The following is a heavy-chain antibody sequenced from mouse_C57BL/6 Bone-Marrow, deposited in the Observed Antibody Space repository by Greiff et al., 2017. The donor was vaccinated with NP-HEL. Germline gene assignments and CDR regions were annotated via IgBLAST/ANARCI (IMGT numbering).Heavy chain of an antibody. J-gene: IGHJ2*01. D-gene: IGHD2-12*01. CDR1: GYAFSSSW. V-gene: IGHV1-82*01. CDR2: IYPGDGDT. Sequence: QVQLKQSGPELVKPGASVKISCKASGYAFSSSWMNWVKQRPGKGLEWIGRIYPGDGDTNYNGKFKGKATLTADKSSSTAYMQLSSLTSEDSAVYFCARELRHYFDYWGQGTTLTVSS. CDR3: ARELRHYFDY.